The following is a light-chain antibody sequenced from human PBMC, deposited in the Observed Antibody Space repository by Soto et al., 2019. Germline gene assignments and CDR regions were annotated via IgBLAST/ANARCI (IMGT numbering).Light chain of an antibody. Sequence: QAVLSQPPSASGTPGQRVTISCSGTRSNIAGNAVNWYQQLPGTAPKLLIFSDSQRPSGVPDRFSASKYGTSASLAISGLQADDEALYPCAVWDDILNRPVFGGGTQLTVL. CDR1: RSNIAGNA. V-gene: IGLV1-44*01. CDR3: AVWDDILNRPV. CDR2: SDS. J-gene: IGLJ2*01.